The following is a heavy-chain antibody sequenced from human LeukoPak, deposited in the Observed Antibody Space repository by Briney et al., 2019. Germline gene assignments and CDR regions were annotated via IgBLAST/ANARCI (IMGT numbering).Heavy chain of an antibody. CDR3: ARGDCSSTTCPFDY. CDR2: IYYSGST. J-gene: IGHJ4*02. Sequence: SETLSLTCTVSGGSVSSGGYSWSWIRQHPGKGLEWIGYIYYSGSTYYNPSLKSRVTISVDTSKSQFSLKLSSVTTADTAVYYSARGDCSSTTCPFDYWGQGALVTVSS. V-gene: IGHV4-31*03. CDR1: GGSVSSGGYS. D-gene: IGHD2-2*01.